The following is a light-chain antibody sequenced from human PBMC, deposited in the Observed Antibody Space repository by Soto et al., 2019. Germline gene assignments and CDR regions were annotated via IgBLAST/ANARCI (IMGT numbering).Light chain of an antibody. J-gene: IGKJ3*01. CDR1: QSVSSY. Sequence: EIVLTQSPATLSLSPGERATLSCRASQSVSSYLAWYQQKPGQAPRLLIYDASNRATGIPARFSGSGSGTDFTLTISSLETEDCAVYYCQQRSNWPLTFGPGTKVYIK. CDR2: DAS. V-gene: IGKV3-11*01. CDR3: QQRSNWPLT.